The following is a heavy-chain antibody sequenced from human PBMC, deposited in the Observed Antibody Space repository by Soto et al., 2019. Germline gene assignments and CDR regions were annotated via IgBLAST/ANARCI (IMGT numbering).Heavy chain of an antibody. J-gene: IGHJ3*02. V-gene: IGHV3-7*04. CDR2: IKRDGSEK. Sequence: GSLRLSCAASGFTFSSYWMSWVRQAPGKGLEWVANIKRDGSEKYYVDSVKGRFTISRDNAKNSLYLQMNSLRAEDTAVYYCARARDYYDSSGYSLGAFDIWGQGTMVTVSS. CDR3: ARARDYYDSSGYSLGAFDI. D-gene: IGHD3-22*01. CDR1: GFTFSSYW.